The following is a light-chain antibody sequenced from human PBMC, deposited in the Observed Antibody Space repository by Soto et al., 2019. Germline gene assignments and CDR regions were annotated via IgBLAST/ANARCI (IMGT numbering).Light chain of an antibody. CDR1: QRPSRF. V-gene: IGKV1-39*01. J-gene: IGKJ1*01. Sequence: DIHMTQSPSCLSASFGHGVTITCRASQRPSRFLNWYQHKSGKSPKLLIYAASSLETGVPSRFSGSGSGTDFTLTISSLQPEDFATYYCQQSYSTPQTLGQGTEVDNK. CDR3: QQSYSTPQT. CDR2: AAS.